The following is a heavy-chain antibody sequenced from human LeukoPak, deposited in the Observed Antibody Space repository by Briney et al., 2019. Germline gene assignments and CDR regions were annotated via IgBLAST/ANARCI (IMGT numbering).Heavy chain of an antibody. CDR1: GGSISSYY. CDR2: IYYSGST. J-gene: IGHJ4*02. D-gene: IGHD6-19*01. Sequence: SETLSLTCTVSGGSISSYYWSWIRQPPGKGLEWIGYIYYSGSTNYNPSLKSRVTISVDTSKNQFSLKLSSVTAADTAVYYCAREGRAVAGNHFDYWGQGTLVTVSS. CDR3: AREGRAVAGNHFDY. V-gene: IGHV4-59*01.